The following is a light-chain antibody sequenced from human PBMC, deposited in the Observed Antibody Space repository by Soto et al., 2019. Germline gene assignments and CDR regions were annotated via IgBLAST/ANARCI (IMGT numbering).Light chain of an antibody. CDR1: QGIRND. CDR2: AAS. Sequence: DIQMTQSPSSLSASVGDRVTITCRASQGIRNDLGWYQQKPGKAPKLLIYAASSLQSGVPSRFSGSGSGTDFTLTISSLQPEDFATYYCQQSYSTAPITFGQGTRLEIK. CDR3: QQSYSTAPIT. J-gene: IGKJ5*01. V-gene: IGKV1-39*01.